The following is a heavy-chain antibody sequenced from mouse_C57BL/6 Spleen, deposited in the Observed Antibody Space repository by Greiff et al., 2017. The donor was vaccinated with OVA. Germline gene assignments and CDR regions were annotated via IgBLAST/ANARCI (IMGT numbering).Heavy chain of an antibody. CDR1: GYTFTSYD. CDR3: ARRGGRDYAMDY. V-gene: IGHV1-85*01. J-gene: IGHJ4*01. CDR2: ISPRDGST. Sequence: VKLVESGPELVKPGASVKLSCKASGYTFTSYDINWVKQRPGPGLEWIGWISPRDGSTKYNEKFKGKATLTVDTSSSTAYMELHSLTSEDSAVYFCARRGGRDYAMDYWGQGTSVTVSS.